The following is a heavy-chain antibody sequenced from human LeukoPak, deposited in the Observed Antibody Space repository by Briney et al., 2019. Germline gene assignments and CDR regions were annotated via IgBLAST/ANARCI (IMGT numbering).Heavy chain of an antibody. CDR1: GFTFSSYA. CDR3: AKEPHFDILTGYIY. D-gene: IGHD3-9*01. CDR2: ISSSGGST. Sequence: GGSLRLSCAASGFTFSSYAMSWVRQAPGKGLEWVSAISSSGGSTYYADSVKGRFTISRDNSKNTLYLQMNSLRAEDTAVYYCAKEPHFDILTGYIYWGQGPLVTVSS. J-gene: IGHJ4*02. V-gene: IGHV3-23*01.